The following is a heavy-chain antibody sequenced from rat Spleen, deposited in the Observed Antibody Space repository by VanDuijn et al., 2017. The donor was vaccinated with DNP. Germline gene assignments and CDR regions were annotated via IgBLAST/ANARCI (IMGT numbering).Heavy chain of an antibody. J-gene: IGHJ2*01. CDR2: IIYDGSRT. CDR3: ATHHTTGDFDY. CDR1: GVTFSDYD. Sequence: EVKLVESGGGLVQPGRSLKLSCVVSGVTFSDYDMAWVRQAPKKGLEWVATIIYDGSRTYYRDSVKGRFTISRDNAKSTLYLQMDSLRSEDAATYYCATHHTTGDFDYWGQGVMVTVSS. D-gene: IGHD1-7*01. V-gene: IGHV5S10*01.